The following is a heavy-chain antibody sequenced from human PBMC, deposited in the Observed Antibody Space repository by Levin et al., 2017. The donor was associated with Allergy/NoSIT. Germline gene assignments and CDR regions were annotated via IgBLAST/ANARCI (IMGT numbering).Heavy chain of an antibody. J-gene: IGHJ3*02. Sequence: GESLKISCVASGFTFSSYWMSWVRQAPGKGLEWVANIKQDGTEMYYADSVKGRFTISKDNPKNSVYLQMGSLRAEDTAVYYCARNWRSAFDIWGHGTVVTVSS. V-gene: IGHV3-7*04. D-gene: IGHD2-8*02. CDR2: IKQDGTEM. CDR3: ARNWRSAFDI. CDR1: GFTFSSYW.